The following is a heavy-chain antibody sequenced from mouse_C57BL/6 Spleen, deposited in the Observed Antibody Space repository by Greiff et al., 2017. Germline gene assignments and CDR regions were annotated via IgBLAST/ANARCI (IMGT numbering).Heavy chain of an antibody. V-gene: IGHV1-81*01. J-gene: IGHJ4*01. Sequence: QVQLKESGAELARPGASVKLSCKASGYTFTSYGISWVKQRTGQGLEWIGEIYPRSGNTYYNEKFKGKATLTADKSSSTAYMELRSLTSEDSAVYFCARSPSYAMDYWGQGTSVTVSS. CDR2: IYPRSGNT. CDR3: ARSPSYAMDY. CDR1: GYTFTSYG.